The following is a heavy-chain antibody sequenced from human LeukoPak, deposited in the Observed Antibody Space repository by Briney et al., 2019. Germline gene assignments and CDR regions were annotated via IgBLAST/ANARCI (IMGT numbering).Heavy chain of an antibody. CDR2: ISADHAT. D-gene: IGHD2-8*01. CDR1: GFTFSHYP. Sequence: GALILSCAASGFTFSHYPMSWVRQAPGKGLEWVAAISADHATYDADSMKGRFTISRDNSKNTLYLQMNGLRAEDTAVYYCAKDTEGVRGNFLFEYWGQGTLVTVSS. V-gene: IGHV3-23*01. CDR3: AKDTEGVRGNFLFEY. J-gene: IGHJ4*02.